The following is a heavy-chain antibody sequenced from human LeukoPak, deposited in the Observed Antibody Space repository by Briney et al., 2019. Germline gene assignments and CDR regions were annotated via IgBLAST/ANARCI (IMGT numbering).Heavy chain of an antibody. CDR2: INHSGST. D-gene: IGHD6-19*01. V-gene: IGHV4-34*01. CDR3: ARGRTGYSSGWYFY. CDR1: GGSFSGYY. Sequence: SETLSLTCAVYGGSFSGYYWSWLRQPPGKGLEWIGEINHSGSTNYNPSLKSRVTISVDTSKNQFSLKLSSVTAADTAVYYCARGRTGYSSGWYFYWGQGTLVTVSS. J-gene: IGHJ4*02.